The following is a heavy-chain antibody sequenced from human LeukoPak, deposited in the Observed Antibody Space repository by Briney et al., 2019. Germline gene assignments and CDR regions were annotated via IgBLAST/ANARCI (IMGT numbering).Heavy chain of an antibody. CDR2: ISYDGSNK. J-gene: IGHJ3*02. D-gene: IGHD7-27*01. CDR3: ARVRQNWGGFNAFDI. Sequence: PGRSLRLSCAASGFTFSSYGMHWVRQAPGKGLEWVAVISYDGSNKYYADSVKGRFTISRDNSKNTLYLQMNSLRAEDTAVYYCARVRQNWGGFNAFDIWGQGTMVTVSS. V-gene: IGHV3-30*03. CDR1: GFTFSSYG.